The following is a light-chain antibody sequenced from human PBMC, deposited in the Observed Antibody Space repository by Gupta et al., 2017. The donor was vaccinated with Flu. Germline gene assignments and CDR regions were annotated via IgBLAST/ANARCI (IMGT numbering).Light chain of an antibody. CDR1: QSIFHRSDNRNY. V-gene: IGKV4-1*01. CDR3: KKYYHSSIT. J-gene: IGKJ4*02. CDR2: WAS. Sequence: DIVMTQSPDSLAVSLGERATINCKSSQSIFHRSDNRNYLVWYQQKPGQPPKALIYWASIRESGVTDRFSGSGYGTEFTLTISSVEAEDVAVYECKKYYHSSITFGGGTKVEIK.